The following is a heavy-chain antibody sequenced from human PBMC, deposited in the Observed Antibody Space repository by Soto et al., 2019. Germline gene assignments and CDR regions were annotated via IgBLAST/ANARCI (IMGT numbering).Heavy chain of an antibody. Sequence: EVQLVESGGGWVQPGRSLRLSCAASGFTFDDDAMHWVRQAPGKGLEWVSGISWTSGSIGSADSVKGRFTSSRDTAKNSRYLQMNSLRAEDTALYYSAKDIGSGKSLTISGVVTRAYYYYGMDVWWQGTTVTVSS. D-gene: IGHD3-3*01. CDR2: ISWTSGSI. CDR1: GFTFDDDA. V-gene: IGHV3-9*01. CDR3: AKDIGSGKSLTISGVVTRAYYYYGMDV. J-gene: IGHJ6*01.